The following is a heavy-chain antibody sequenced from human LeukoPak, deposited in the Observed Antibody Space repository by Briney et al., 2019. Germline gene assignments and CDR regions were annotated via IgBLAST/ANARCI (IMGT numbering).Heavy chain of an antibody. V-gene: IGHV5-51*01. D-gene: IGHD2-2*01. J-gene: IGHJ2*01. CDR1: GYSFTSYW. CDR2: IYPADTDT. Sequence: GGSLKISCKGSGYSFTSYWIGWVRQMPGKGLECMGIIYPADTDTRYSPSFQGQVTISADKSISTAYLPWSSLKASDTAMYYCARRFGCCSSTSCYALEYSRDWYFDLWGRGTLVTVSS. CDR3: ARRFGCCSSTSCYALEYSRDWYFDL.